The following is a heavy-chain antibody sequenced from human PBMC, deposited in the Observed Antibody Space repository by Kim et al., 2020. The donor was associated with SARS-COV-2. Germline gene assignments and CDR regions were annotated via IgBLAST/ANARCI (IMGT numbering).Heavy chain of an antibody. D-gene: IGHD5-12*01. J-gene: IGHJ5*02. CDR3: ARDWATSVWFDP. Sequence: YKADSVKGRCTSSRDNAKSSLYLQRNSLRDEDTAVYYCARDWATSVWFDPWGQGTLVTVSS. V-gene: IGHV3-48*02.